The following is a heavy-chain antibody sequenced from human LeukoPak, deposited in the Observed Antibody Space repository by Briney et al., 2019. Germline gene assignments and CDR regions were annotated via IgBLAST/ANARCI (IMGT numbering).Heavy chain of an antibody. Sequence: GGSLRLSCAASGFTFSSYGMHWVRQAPGKGLELVAFIRYDGSNKYYAGSVKGRFTISRDNSKNTLYLQMNSLRAEDTAVYYCAKDAPEIAWGQGTLVTVSS. CDR2: IRYDGSNK. V-gene: IGHV3-30*02. J-gene: IGHJ5*02. CDR1: GFTFSSYG. D-gene: IGHD3-22*01. CDR3: AKDAPEIA.